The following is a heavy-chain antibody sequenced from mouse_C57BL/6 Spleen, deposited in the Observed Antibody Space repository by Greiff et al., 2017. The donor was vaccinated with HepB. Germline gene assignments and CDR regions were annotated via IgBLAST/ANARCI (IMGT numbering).Heavy chain of an antibody. J-gene: IGHJ3*01. D-gene: IGHD2-1*01. CDR1: GYSITSGYY. Sequence: EVKLQESGPGLVKPSQSLSLTCSVTGYSITSGYYWNWIRQFPGNKLEWMGYISYDGSNNYNPSLKNRISITRDTSKNQFFLKLNSVTTEDTATYYCASRRGNYSVWFAYWGQGTLVTVSA. CDR2: ISYDGSN. CDR3: ASRRGNYSVWFAY. V-gene: IGHV3-6*01.